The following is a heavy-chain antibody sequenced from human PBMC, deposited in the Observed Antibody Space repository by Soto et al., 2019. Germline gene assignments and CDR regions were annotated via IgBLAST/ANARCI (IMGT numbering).Heavy chain of an antibody. CDR2: ISSSATSI. V-gene: IGHV3-11*01. J-gene: IGHJ5*02. CDR1: GFTFSDYY. Sequence: PGGSLRLSCAASGFTFSDYYMNWIRQAPGKGLEWISYISSSATSIYYANSVKGRFTISRDNAKNSLYLQLNSLGADDTAVYYCAGGAQGGAYPLFGAWGLGTLVTVSS. D-gene: IGHD2-21*01. CDR3: AGGAQGGAYPLFGA.